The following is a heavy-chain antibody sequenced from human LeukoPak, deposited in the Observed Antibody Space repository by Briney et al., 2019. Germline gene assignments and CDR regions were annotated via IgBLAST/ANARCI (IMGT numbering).Heavy chain of an antibody. CDR2: ISLAGQT. CDR1: GGSISGTNW. V-gene: IGHV4-4*02. D-gene: IGHD1-26*01. CDR3: SRESGPFCPFGY. J-gene: IGHJ4*02. Sequence: PSGTLSLTCGVSGGSISGTNWWSWVRQPSGQGLEWIGEISLAGQTNYNPSLNGRVTMSLDKSSNQLSLHLTSVTAADTATYFCSRESGPFCPFGYWGQGTLVIVSS.